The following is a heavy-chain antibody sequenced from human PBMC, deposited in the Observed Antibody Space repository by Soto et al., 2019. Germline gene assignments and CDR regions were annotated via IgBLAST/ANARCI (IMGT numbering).Heavy chain of an antibody. CDR2: ISSSGSTI. Sequence: EVQLVESGGGLVQPGGSLRLSCAASGFTFSSYEMNWVRQAPGKGLEWVSYISSSGSTIYYADSVKGRFTISRDNAKNSLYLQMNSLRAEDTAVYYCARDRGDIVGTHYGMDVWGQGTTVTVSS. D-gene: IGHD2-15*01. V-gene: IGHV3-48*03. J-gene: IGHJ6*02. CDR1: GFTFSSYE. CDR3: ARDRGDIVGTHYGMDV.